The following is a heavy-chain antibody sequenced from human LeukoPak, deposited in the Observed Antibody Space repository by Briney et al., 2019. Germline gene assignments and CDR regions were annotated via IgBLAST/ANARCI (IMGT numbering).Heavy chain of an antibody. CDR2: IYYSGST. CDR1: GGSISSSSYY. V-gene: IGHV4-39*07. D-gene: IGHD1-26*01. J-gene: IGHJ4*02. CDR3: ARDGIVGASDY. Sequence: SETLSLTCTVSGGSISSSSYYWGWIRQPPGKGLEWIGSIYYSGSTYYNPSLKSRVTISVDTSKNQFSLKLSSVTAADTAVYYCARDGIVGASDYWGQGTLVTVSS.